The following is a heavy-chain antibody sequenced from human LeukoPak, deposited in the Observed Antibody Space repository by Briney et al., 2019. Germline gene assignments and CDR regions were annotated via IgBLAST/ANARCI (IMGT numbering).Heavy chain of an antibody. CDR2: INPNSGGT. CDR3: ARDRDDFWSGYNYYYYYYGMDV. V-gene: IGHV1-2*02. CDR1: GYTFTGYY. D-gene: IGHD3-3*01. J-gene: IGHJ6*02. Sequence: GASVKVSCKASGYTFTGYYMHWVRQAPGQGLEWMGWINPNSGGTNYAQRFQGRVTMTRDTSISTAYMELSRLRSDDTAVYYCARDRDDFWSGYNYYYYYYGMDVWGQGTTVTVSS.